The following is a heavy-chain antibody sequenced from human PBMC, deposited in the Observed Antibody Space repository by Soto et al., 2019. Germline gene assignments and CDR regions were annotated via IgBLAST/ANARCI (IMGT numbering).Heavy chain of an antibody. V-gene: IGHV4-30-2*01. D-gene: IGHD5-12*01. CDR2: IYHSGST. J-gene: IGHJ4*02. Sequence: QLQLQESGSGLVKPSQTLSLTCAASGGSISSGGYSWGWFRQPPGKGLEGIGYIYHSGSTYYNPSLKSRVTISVDRSKNQFSLKLSSVTAADTAVYYCAGGPGVARNYWGQGTLVTVSS. CDR3: AGGPGVARNY. CDR1: GGSISSGGYS.